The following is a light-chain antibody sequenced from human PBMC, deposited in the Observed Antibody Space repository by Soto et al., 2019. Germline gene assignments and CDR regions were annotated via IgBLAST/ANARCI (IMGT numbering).Light chain of an antibody. J-gene: IGKJ2*03. Sequence: ETVLTQSPAVLSVSPGERATLSCRASQNVVSNLAWYQQKPGQPPRLLIYAASTRATGTPDRFSGSGSGTEFTLTISSLQSEDFAVYYCQQYTYRPPGYSFGQGTKLEI. CDR3: QQYTYRPPGYS. CDR1: QNVVSN. CDR2: AAS. V-gene: IGKV3-15*01.